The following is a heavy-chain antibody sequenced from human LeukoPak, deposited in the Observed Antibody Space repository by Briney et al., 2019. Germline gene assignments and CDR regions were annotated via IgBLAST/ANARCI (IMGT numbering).Heavy chain of an antibody. CDR3: ARYSSSWYRFIGSVKRAYFDY. J-gene: IGHJ4*02. CDR1: GGSFSGYY. Sequence: SETLSLTCAVYGGSFSGYYWSWLRQPPGKGLEWIGEINHSGSTNYNPSLKSRVTISVDTSKNQFSLKLSSVTAADTAVYYCARYSSSWYRFIGSVKRAYFDYWGQGTLVTVSS. CDR2: INHSGST. D-gene: IGHD6-13*01. V-gene: IGHV4-34*01.